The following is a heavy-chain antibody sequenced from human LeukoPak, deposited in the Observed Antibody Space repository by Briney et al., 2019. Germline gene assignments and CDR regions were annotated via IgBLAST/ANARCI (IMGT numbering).Heavy chain of an antibody. J-gene: IGHJ4*02. Sequence: ASVKVSCKASGGTFSSYAISWVRQAPGQGLEWMGGIIPIFGTANYAQKFQGRVTITADKSTSTAYMELSSLRSEDTAVYYCARSIGYSSSWAFIDYWGQGTLVTVSS. CDR1: GGTFSSYA. CDR3: ARSIGYSSSWAFIDY. CDR2: IIPIFGTA. V-gene: IGHV1-69*06. D-gene: IGHD6-13*01.